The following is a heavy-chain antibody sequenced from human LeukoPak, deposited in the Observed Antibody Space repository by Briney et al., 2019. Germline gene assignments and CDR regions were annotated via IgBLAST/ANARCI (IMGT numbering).Heavy chain of an antibody. CDR1: GFTFSSYG. J-gene: IGHJ4*02. D-gene: IGHD6-19*01. CDR2: IRYDGSNK. Sequence: GGSLRLSCAASGFTFSSYGMHWVRQAPGKGLEWVAFIRYDGSNKYYADSVKGRFTISRDNSKNTLYLQMNSLRAEDTAVYYCAKDSSLGSYSSGCGYWGQGTLVTVSS. CDR3: AKDSSLGSYSSGCGY. V-gene: IGHV3-30*02.